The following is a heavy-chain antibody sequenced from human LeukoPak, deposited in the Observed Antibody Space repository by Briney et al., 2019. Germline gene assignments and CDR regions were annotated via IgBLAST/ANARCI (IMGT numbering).Heavy chain of an antibody. V-gene: IGHV3-30*02. CDR3: AKDFVVVVAAITVDDP. J-gene: IGHJ5*02. CDR1: GFTFSSYG. Sequence: GGSLRLSCAASGFTFSSYGMHWVRQAPGKGLEWVAFIRYDGSNKYYADSVKGRFTISRDNSKNTLYLQMNSLRAEDTAVYYCAKDFVVVVAAITVDDPWGQGTLVTVSS. CDR2: IRYDGSNK. D-gene: IGHD2-15*01.